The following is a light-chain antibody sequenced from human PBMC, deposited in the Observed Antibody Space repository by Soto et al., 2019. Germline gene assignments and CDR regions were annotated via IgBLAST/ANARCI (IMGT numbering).Light chain of an antibody. V-gene: IGKV1-6*02. Sequence: AIQMTQSPSSLSASVGDRVAITCRASQDIRTDLGWYQQKPGKAPKLLIYAASSLQSGVPSRFSGSGSGTDFTLTISSLQTEDFATYYCLQDYNYPWTFGQGTKVEIK. CDR2: AAS. J-gene: IGKJ1*01. CDR1: QDIRTD. CDR3: LQDYNYPWT.